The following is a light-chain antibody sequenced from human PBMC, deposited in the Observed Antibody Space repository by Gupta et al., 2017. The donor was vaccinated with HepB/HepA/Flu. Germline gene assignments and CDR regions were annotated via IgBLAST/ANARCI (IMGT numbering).Light chain of an antibody. Sequence: QSALTQPASVSGSPGQSITIFCTGTSSDFGGYNYVSWYQQHPGKAPKLMIYYVSNRPSGVSNRFSGSKSGNTASLTISGLQAEDEADYYCSSYTSSSIPYVFGTGTKVTVL. V-gene: IGLV2-14*01. CDR1: SSDFGGYNY. CDR3: SSYTSSSIPYV. CDR2: YVS. J-gene: IGLJ1*01.